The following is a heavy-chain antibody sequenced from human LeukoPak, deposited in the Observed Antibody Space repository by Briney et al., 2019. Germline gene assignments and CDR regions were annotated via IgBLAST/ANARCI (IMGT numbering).Heavy chain of an antibody. Sequence: GASVKVSFKASGYTFTSYYMHWVRQAPGQGLEWMGIINPSGGSTSYAQKFQGRVTMTRDMSTSTVYMELSSLRSEDTAVYYCARDRYDSSGYYPNWFDPWGQGTLVTVSS. CDR1: GYTFTSYY. V-gene: IGHV1-46*01. D-gene: IGHD3-22*01. CDR2: INPSGGST. CDR3: ARDRYDSSGYYPNWFDP. J-gene: IGHJ5*02.